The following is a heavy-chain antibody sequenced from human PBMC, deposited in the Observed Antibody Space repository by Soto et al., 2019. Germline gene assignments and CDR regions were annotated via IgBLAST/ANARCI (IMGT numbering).Heavy chain of an antibody. CDR1: GYSISSSNW. J-gene: IGHJ4*02. Sequence: QVQLQESGPGLVKPSDTLSLTCAVSGYSISSSNWWGWIRQPPGKGLEWIGYIYYSGTTYYNPSLKRQFTRSVDTSKNQFSMKLSSVTAVDTAVYYCARWEIKGPIDYWGQGTLVTVSS. V-gene: IGHV4-28*01. D-gene: IGHD1-26*01. CDR3: ARWEIKGPIDY. CDR2: IYYSGTT.